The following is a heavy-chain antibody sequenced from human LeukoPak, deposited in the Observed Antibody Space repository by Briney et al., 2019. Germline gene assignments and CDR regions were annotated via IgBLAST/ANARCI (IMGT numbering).Heavy chain of an antibody. J-gene: IGHJ4*02. Sequence: PGRSLRLSCAASGFTFSSYGMHWVRQAPGKGLEWVAVIWYDGSNKYYADSVKGRFTISRDNAKNTLYLQMNSLRAEDTAVYYCVRLVAVPDAYFDYWGQGTLVTVSS. V-gene: IGHV3-33*03. D-gene: IGHD2-2*01. CDR2: IWYDGSNK. CDR3: VRLVAVPDAYFDY. CDR1: GFTFSSYG.